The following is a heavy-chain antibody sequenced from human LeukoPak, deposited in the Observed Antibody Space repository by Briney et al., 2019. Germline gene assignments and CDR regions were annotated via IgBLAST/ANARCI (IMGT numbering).Heavy chain of an antibody. J-gene: IGHJ5*02. Sequence: GGSLRLSCAASGFTFSSYAMSWVRQAPGKGLEWVSVISGSGDSTYYADSVKGRFTISRDNSKNTLYLQMNSLRVEDTAVYYCAKDRFGYGSGGSCYLNWFDPWGQGTLVTVSS. CDR3: AKDRFGYGSGGSCYLNWFDP. CDR2: ISGSGDST. D-gene: IGHD2-15*01. CDR1: GFTFSSYA. V-gene: IGHV3-23*01.